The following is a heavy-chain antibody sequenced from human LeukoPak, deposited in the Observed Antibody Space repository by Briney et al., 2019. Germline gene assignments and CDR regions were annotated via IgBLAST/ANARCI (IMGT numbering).Heavy chain of an antibody. CDR3: AGEEKQGYAFDI. J-gene: IGHJ3*02. V-gene: IGHV3-11*04. CDR2: ISSSSSTI. CDR1: GLTFSDYY. Sequence: GGSLRLSCAAFGLTFSDYYMSWIRQAPGKGLGWVSYISSSSSTIYHADYVKGRFTISRDNAKNSLYLQMNSLRAEDTAVYYCAGEEKQGYAFDIWGQGTMVTVSS.